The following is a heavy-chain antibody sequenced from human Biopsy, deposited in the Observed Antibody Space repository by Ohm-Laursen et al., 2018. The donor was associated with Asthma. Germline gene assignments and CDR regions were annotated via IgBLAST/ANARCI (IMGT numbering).Heavy chain of an antibody. V-gene: IGHV1-69*01. CDR3: ARGYSGSDRIVYYYSGLEV. CDR2: LIPVLGTP. CDR1: GDSFSNYA. J-gene: IGHJ6*02. D-gene: IGHD5-12*01. Sequence: SSVKVSCKTSGDSFSNYAISWVRQAPGQGLEWMGGLIPVLGTPDHAQMFEGRVTITADESTSTAYMELSSLSSEDTAVYYCARGYSGSDRIVYYYSGLEVWGQGTAVTVSS.